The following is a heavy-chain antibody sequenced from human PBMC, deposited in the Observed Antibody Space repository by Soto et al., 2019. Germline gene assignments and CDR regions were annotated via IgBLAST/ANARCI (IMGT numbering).Heavy chain of an antibody. D-gene: IGHD2-2*01. CDR1: GWSVSGYY. J-gene: IGHJ6*02. Sequence: PXETLCLTCAVYGWSVSGYYWSWIRQPPGKGLEWIGEINHSGSTNYNPSLKSRVTISVDTSKNQFSLKLSSVTAAETAVYYCARGRLVVVPAAQNYYYYYGMDVWGQGTTVTVSS. CDR2: INHSGST. CDR3: ARGRLVVVPAAQNYYYYYGMDV. V-gene: IGHV4-34*01.